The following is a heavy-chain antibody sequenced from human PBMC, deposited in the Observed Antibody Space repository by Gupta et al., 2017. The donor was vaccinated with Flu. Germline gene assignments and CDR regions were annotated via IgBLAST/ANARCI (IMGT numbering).Heavy chain of an antibody. Sequence: EVQLLESGGGLVQPGGYLRLSCAASGFPFISYAMTWVRQAPGKGLEWVSAISGSGGSTYYADSVKGRFTISRDNSKNTLYLQMNSLRAEVTAVYYCAKDLGAVAGIGNWGQGTLVTVSS. CDR3: AKDLGAVAGIGN. CDR1: GFPFISYA. V-gene: IGHV3-23*01. CDR2: ISGSGGST. J-gene: IGHJ4*02. D-gene: IGHD6-19*01.